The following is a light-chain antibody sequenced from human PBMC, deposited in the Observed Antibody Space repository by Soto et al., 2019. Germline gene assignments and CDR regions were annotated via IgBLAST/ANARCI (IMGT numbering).Light chain of an antibody. CDR2: GAS. J-gene: IGKJ1*01. Sequence: EIVMPQSPATLSVSPGERATLSCRASQSLRSDLAWYQQKPGQAPRLLIYGASTRATDIPARFSGSGSGTEFTLTISSLQSEDFAVYYCQQRSNWPRGTFGQGTKVDIK. CDR1: QSLRSD. V-gene: IGKV3-15*01. CDR3: QQRSNWPRGT.